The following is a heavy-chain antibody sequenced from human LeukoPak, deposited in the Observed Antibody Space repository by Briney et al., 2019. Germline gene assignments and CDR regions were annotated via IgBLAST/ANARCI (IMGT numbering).Heavy chain of an antibody. Sequence: SQTLSLTCAVSGGSISSGGYSWSWIRQPPGKGLEWIGYIYYRGSGSTKYNPSLQSRDIISVDTSKNKFSLNLHTVTAADTAMYYCARLVPAAKMGALNVWGRGTMVTVSS. CDR1: GGSISSGGYS. V-gene: IGHV4-30-4*07. CDR3: ARLVPAAKMGALNV. J-gene: IGHJ3*01. CDR2: IYYRGSGST. D-gene: IGHD2-2*01.